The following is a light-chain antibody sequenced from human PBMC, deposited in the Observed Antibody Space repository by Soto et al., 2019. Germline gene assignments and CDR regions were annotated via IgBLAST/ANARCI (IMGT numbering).Light chain of an antibody. CDR1: QGIGSF. J-gene: IGKJ2*01. CDR3: QQYNSHSFYT. V-gene: IGKV1-5*03. CDR2: LAS. Sequence: DIQMTQSPSTLSASVGDRVTVTCRASQGIGSFLAWYQQKPGKAPKLLIYLASRLESGVPSRFSGSGSGTEFTLTISGLQPDDFATYFCQQYNSHSFYTFGQGTKLEIK.